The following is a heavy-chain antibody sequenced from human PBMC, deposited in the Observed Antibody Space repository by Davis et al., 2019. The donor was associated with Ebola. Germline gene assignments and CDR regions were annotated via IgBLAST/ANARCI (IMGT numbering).Heavy chain of an antibody. CDR1: GGSISSSSYY. J-gene: IGHJ4*02. Sequence: SETLSLTCTVSGGSISSSSYYWSWIRQPPGKGLEWIGYIYYSGSTNYNPSLKSRVTISVDTSKNQFSLKLSSVTAADTAVYYCARAGGSYYGAFDYWGQGTLVTVSS. D-gene: IGHD1-26*01. V-gene: IGHV4-61*01. CDR3: ARAGGSYYGAFDY. CDR2: IYYSGST.